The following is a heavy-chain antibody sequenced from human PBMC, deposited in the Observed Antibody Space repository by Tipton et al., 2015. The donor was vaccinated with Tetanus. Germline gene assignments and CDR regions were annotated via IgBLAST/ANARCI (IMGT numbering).Heavy chain of an antibody. CDR1: GGSISGSSHY. CDR2: IHYRGRT. J-gene: IGHJ4*02. V-gene: IGHV4-39*01. Sequence: VKPSETPSLTCSVSGGSISGSSHYWGWIRQPPGKGLEWIGIIHYRGRTYYNPSLKSRVTVSVDMSRNQVSLKLSSVTAADTAVYYCTRLRYCYGGSCHHDYWGQGTLVTVSS. CDR3: TRLRYCYGGSCHHDY. D-gene: IGHD2-15*01.